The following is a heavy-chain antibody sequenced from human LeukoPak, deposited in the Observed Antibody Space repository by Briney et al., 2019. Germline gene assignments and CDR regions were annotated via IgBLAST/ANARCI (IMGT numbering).Heavy chain of an antibody. V-gene: IGHV3-23*01. CDR1: GFTFSSYG. D-gene: IGHD3-10*02. CDR2: ISGSGGST. J-gene: IGHJ6*04. CDR3: AELGITMIGGV. Sequence: GGSLRLSCAASGFTFSSYGMSWVRQAPGKWLEWVSAISGSGGSTYYADSVKGRFTISRDNAKNSLYLQMNSLRAEDTAVYYCAELGITMIGGVWGKGTTVTISS.